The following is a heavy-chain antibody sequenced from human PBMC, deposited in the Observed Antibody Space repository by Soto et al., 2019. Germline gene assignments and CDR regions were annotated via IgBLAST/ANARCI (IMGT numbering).Heavy chain of an antibody. CDR1: GYSFTTYW. J-gene: IGHJ4*02. CDR2: IYPGDSDT. Sequence: PGESLKISCKASGYSFTTYWIGWVRQMPGKGLEWMGIIYPGDSDTKYSPSLQGQVSISADTSISTAYLQWTSLKASDTAMYYCARQEADYDILTGYQDYWGQGTLVTVSS. V-gene: IGHV5-51*01. CDR3: ARQEADYDILTGYQDY. D-gene: IGHD3-9*01.